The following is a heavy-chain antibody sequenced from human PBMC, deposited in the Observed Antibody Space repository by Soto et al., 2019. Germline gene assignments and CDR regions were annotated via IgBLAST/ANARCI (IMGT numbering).Heavy chain of an antibody. CDR1: GFTFSSYG. J-gene: IGHJ6*02. CDR2: IWYDGSNK. CDR3: ARDKLRYFDWGYYYYGMDV. Sequence: QVQLVESGGGVVQPGRSLRLSCAASGFTFSSYGMHRVRQAPGKGLEWVAVIWYDGSNKYYADSVKGRFTISRDNSKNTLYLQMNSLRAEDTAVYYCARDKLRYFDWGYYYYGMDVWGQGTTVTVSS. V-gene: IGHV3-33*01. D-gene: IGHD3-9*01.